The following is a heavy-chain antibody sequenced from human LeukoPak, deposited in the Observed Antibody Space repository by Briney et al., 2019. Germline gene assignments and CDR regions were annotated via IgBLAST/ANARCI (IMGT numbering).Heavy chain of an antibody. CDR1: GFTFSRYA. J-gene: IGHJ4*02. D-gene: IGHD3-16*01. V-gene: IGHV3-23*01. CDR2: ISGSGSNT. CDR3: AKEGVSGSSDY. Sequence: PGGSLRLSCAASGFTFSRYAMSWVRQAPGKGLAWVSAISGSGSNTYYADSVKGRFTISRDNSKNTLFLQMNSLRAEGTAVYYGAKEGVSGSSDYWGQGTLVTVSS.